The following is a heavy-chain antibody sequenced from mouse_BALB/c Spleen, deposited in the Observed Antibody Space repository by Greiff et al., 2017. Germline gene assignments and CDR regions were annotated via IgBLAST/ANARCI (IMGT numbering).Heavy chain of an antibody. Sequence: EVQRVESGGGLVKPGGSLKLSCAASGFTFSDYYMYWVRQTPEKRLEWVATISDGGSYTYYPDSVKGRFTISRDNAKNNLYLQMSSLKSEDTAMYYCARPYDGYYAWFAYWGQGTLVTVSA. J-gene: IGHJ3*01. CDR3: ARPYDGYYAWFAY. CDR2: ISDGGSYT. V-gene: IGHV5-4*02. CDR1: GFTFSDYY. D-gene: IGHD2-3*01.